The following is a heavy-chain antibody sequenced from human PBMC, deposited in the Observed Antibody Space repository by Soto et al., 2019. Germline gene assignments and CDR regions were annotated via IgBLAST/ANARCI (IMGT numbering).Heavy chain of an antibody. CDR2: IWYDGSNK. V-gene: IGHV3-33*01. J-gene: IGHJ4*02. D-gene: IGHD6-13*01. CDR3: ARDRSSSWTGGAY. CDR1: GFTFSSYG. Sequence: QVQLVESGGGVVQPGRSLRLSCAASGFTFSSYGMHWVRQAPGKGLEWVAVIWYDGSNKYYADSVKGRFTISRDNSKNTLYLQMTSLRAEDTAVYYCARDRSSSWTGGAYWGQGTLVNVSS.